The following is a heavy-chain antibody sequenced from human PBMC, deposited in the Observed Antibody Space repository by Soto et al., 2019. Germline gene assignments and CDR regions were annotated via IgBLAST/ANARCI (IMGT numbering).Heavy chain of an antibody. Sequence: QERLVQSGAEVRKPGSSVKVSCQVTGGTSTRDAINWVRQAPGQGLEWMGGIVPMFGTSKYAQKFQGRVTITADTSTNIAYMELRSLISEDTAVYYCTRGSDYDFWSGYLWGQGTLVSVPS. V-gene: IGHV1-69*06. CDR3: TRGSDYDFWSGYL. CDR1: GGTSTRDA. D-gene: IGHD3-3*01. J-gene: IGHJ4*02. CDR2: IVPMFGTS.